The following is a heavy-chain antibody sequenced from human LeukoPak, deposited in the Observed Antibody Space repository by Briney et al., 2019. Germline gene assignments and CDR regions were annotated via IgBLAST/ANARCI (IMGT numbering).Heavy chain of an antibody. D-gene: IGHD2-15*01. V-gene: IGHV1-69*01. CDR2: IIPIFGTG. Sequence: ASVKVSCKTSGDTFRNYGFTWVRQTPGQGLEWMGGIIPIFGTGKYAQKFQGRVTVIADEFTSTAYMELSSLRSEDTAVYYCASRYCSGGSCFSRDYYYYYMDVWGKGTTVTVSS. J-gene: IGHJ6*03. CDR1: GDTFRNYG. CDR3: ASRYCSGGSCFSRDYYYYYMDV.